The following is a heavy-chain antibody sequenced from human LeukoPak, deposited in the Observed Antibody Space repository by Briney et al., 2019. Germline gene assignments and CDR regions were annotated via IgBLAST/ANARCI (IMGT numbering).Heavy chain of an antibody. J-gene: IGHJ4*02. Sequence: PGGSLRLSCAASGFTFSSNYMSWVRQAPGKGLEWVSVIYSGGSTYYADSVKGRFTISRDNSKNTLYLQMNSLRAEDTAVYYCARDQAVVVIAMGYWGQGTLVTVSS. CDR1: GFTFSSNY. V-gene: IGHV3-53*01. CDR2: IYSGGST. D-gene: IGHD2-21*01. CDR3: ARDQAVVVIAMGY.